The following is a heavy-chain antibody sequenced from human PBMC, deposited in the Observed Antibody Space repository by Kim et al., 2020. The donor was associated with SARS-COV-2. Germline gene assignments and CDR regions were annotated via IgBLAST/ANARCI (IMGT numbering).Heavy chain of an antibody. CDR3: AGSVLGGNY. V-gene: IGHV3-7*01. D-gene: IGHD2-15*01. Sequence: GGSLRLSCAASGFTFSHDWVTWVLQPPGKRLEWLANINQDGGESYYVDSMKGRFTISRDNTTNSLYLQQISLLVEDTTVYYCAGSVLGGNYCGLHTLVNV. CDR2: INQDGGES. CDR1: GFTFSHDW. J-gene: IGHJ4*02.